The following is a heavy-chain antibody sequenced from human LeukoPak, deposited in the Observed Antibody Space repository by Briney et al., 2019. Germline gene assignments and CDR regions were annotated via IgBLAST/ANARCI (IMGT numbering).Heavy chain of an antibody. D-gene: IGHD5-12*01. CDR1: GGTFSSYA. V-gene: IGHV1-69*13. J-gene: IGHJ4*02. Sequence: SVKVSCRASGGTFSSYAISWVRQAPGQGLEWMGGIIPIFGTANYAQKVQGRVTITADESTSTAYMELSSLRSEDTAVYYCARAGVGGYDREFSYWGQGTLVTVSS. CDR3: ARAGVGGYDREFSY. CDR2: IIPIFGTA.